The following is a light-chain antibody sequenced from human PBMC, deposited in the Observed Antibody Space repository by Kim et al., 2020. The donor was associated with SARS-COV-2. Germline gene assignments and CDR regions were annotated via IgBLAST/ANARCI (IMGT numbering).Light chain of an antibody. CDR2: DVS. J-gene: IGKJ4*01. CDR1: QSVSIN. Sequence: ETVMTQSPVTLSVSPGENVTLCRASQSVSINLAWYQRNPGQAPRLLIYDVSSRAIGIPGRFSGSGSGTEFTLTISSLQSEDFAVYYCQQYDEWPLTFGGGTKVDIK. V-gene: IGKV3-15*01. CDR3: QQYDEWPLT.